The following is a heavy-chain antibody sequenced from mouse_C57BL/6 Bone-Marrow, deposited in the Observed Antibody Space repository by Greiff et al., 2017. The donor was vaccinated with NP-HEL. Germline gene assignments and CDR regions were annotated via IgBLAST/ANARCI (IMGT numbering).Heavy chain of an antibody. CDR2: ISYDGSN. CDR3: ARGGGGYAMDY. J-gene: IGHJ4*01. V-gene: IGHV3-6*01. CDR1: GYSITSGYY. Sequence: ESGPGLVKPSQSLSLTCSVTGYSITSGYYWNWIRQFPGNKLEWMGYISYDGSNNYNPSLKNRISITRDTSKNQFFLKLNSVTTEDTATYYCARGGGGYAMDYWGQGTSVTVSS.